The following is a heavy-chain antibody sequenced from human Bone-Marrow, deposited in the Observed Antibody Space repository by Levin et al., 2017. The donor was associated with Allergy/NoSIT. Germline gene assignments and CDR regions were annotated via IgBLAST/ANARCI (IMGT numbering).Heavy chain of an antibody. D-gene: IGHD6-13*01. J-gene: IGHJ4*02. Sequence: GESLKISCAASGFTFSDYYMSWIRQAPGKGLEWVSYISGSGTSTPYADSVKGRFTISRDNAKNSLYLQMNSLRADDTAVYYCARVGDTAAAGTVDYWGQGTLVIVSS. CDR3: ARVGDTAAAGTVDY. CDR2: ISGSGTST. CDR1: GFTFSDYY. V-gene: IGHV3-11*01.